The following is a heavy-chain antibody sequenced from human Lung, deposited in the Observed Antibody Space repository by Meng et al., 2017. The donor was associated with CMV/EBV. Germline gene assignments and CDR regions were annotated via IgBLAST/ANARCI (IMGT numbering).Heavy chain of an antibody. J-gene: IGHJ6*02. Sequence: GGSLRLSXAASGFTFSSYGMHWVRQAPGKGLEWVAVIWYDGSNKYYADSVKGRFTISRDNSKNTLCLQMNSLRAEDTAVYYCAKWIGGSNYYGMDVWGQGTRVTVSS. D-gene: IGHD2-15*01. CDR3: AKWIGGSNYYGMDV. CDR2: IWYDGSNK. V-gene: IGHV3-33*06. CDR1: GFTFSSYG.